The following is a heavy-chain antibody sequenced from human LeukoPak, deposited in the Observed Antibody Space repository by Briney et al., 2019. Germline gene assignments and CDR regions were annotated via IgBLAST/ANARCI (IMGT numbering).Heavy chain of an antibody. Sequence: PGGSVRLSCTASGFPFSSYGMHWVRQAPGKGLEWVAFIRYDGSNKYYADSVKGRFTISRDNSKNTLYLQMNSLRAEDTAVYYCAKDPGPLGYYFDYWGQGTLVTVSS. CDR1: GFPFSSYG. CDR2: IRYDGSNK. D-gene: IGHD3-16*01. J-gene: IGHJ4*02. V-gene: IGHV3-30*02. CDR3: AKDPGPLGYYFDY.